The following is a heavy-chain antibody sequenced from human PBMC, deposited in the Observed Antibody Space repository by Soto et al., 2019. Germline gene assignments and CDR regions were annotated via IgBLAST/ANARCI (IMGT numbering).Heavy chain of an antibody. J-gene: IGHJ6*03. CDR2: ISGSSSST. CDR1: GFTFSNYA. D-gene: IGHD1-20*01. V-gene: IGHV3-23*01. CDR3: AKGDYKSSYYYHYMGV. Sequence: PGGSLRLSCAASGFTFSNYAMSWVRQAPGKGLEWVSTISGSSSSTYYADSVKGRFTISRDNSKNTLYVQMNSLRAEDTAVYYCAKGDYKSSYYYHYMGVWGKGTTVTVSS.